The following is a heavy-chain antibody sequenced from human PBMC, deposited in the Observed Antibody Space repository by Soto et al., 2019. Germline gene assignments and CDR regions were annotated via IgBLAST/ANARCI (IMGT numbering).Heavy chain of an antibody. Sequence: QVQLVQSGAEVKKPGASVKVSCKASGYTFTSYDINWVRQATGQGLEYLGWMNPNRGNTGYVQKFQGRVTMTRKPSISTAYMELRSLRSEDTAVYYCARGVKYGDYSRWFDSWGQGTLVTVSS. J-gene: IGHJ5*01. CDR1: GYTFTSYD. CDR3: ARGVKYGDYSRWFDS. V-gene: IGHV1-8*01. CDR2: MNPNRGNT. D-gene: IGHD4-17*01.